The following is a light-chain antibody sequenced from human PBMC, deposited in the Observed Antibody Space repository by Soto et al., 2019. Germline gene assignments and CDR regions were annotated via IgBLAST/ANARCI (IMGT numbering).Light chain of an antibody. V-gene: IGLV2-14*01. CDR1: SSDVGGYNY. J-gene: IGLJ1*01. Sequence: QSALTQPASVSGSPGQSITISCTGTSSDVGGYNYVSWYQQHPGKAPKLMIYEVSNRPSGVSNRFSGSKSGNTASLTISGLQAEDEAHYYCSSYTSSSPLVFGTGTKVTVL. CDR3: SSYTSSSPLV. CDR2: EVS.